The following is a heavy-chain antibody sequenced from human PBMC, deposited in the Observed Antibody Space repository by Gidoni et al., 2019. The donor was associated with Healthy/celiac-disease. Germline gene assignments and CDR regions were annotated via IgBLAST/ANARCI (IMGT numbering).Heavy chain of an antibody. CDR3: ARRQWLDSSWYFDL. Sequence: QVQLQESGPGLVKPSETLSLTCTVSGGSISSYYWSWIRQPPGKGLEWIGYLDYSGSTNYNPSLKSRVTISVDTSKNQFSLKLSSVTAADTAVYYCARRQWLDSSWYFDLWGRGTLVTVSS. CDR1: GGSISSYY. CDR2: LDYSGST. D-gene: IGHD6-19*01. V-gene: IGHV4-59*08. J-gene: IGHJ2*01.